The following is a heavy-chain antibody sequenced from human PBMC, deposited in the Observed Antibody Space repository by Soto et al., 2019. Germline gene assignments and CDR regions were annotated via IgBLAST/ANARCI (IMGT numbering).Heavy chain of an antibody. D-gene: IGHD2-2*01. Sequence: EVQLVESGGGLVLPGGSLRLSCAASGFTFSGYSMNWVRQAPGKGLEWVSYIASTSWNIYYADTVKGRFTISRDNAKNSLYLQMNSLRDEDTAVYYCARGPSAAAPLSDWYFDLCGRGTLVTVSS. CDR1: GFTFSGYS. J-gene: IGHJ2*01. CDR2: IASTSWNI. CDR3: ARGPSAAAPLSDWYFDL. V-gene: IGHV3-48*02.